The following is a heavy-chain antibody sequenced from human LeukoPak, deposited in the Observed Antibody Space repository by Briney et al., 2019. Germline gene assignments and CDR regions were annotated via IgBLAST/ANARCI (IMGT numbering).Heavy chain of an antibody. D-gene: IGHD4/OR15-4a*01. J-gene: IGHJ4*02. Sequence: GGSLRLSCAASGRTFDDYAMHWVRQAPGKGLEWVSGISWNSGTIGYADSVKGRFTISRDNSKNTLYLQMNSLRAEDTAVYYCARRAGAYSHPYDYWGQGTLVTVSS. CDR2: ISWNSGTI. CDR1: GRTFDDYA. CDR3: ARRAGAYSHPYDY. V-gene: IGHV3-9*01.